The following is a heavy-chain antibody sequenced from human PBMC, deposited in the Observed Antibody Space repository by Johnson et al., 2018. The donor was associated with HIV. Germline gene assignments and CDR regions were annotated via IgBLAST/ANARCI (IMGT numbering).Heavy chain of an antibody. V-gene: IGHV3-66*01. J-gene: IGHJ3*02. Sequence: VQLVESGGGLVQPGGSLRLSCAASGFSVSSNYMSWVRQAPGKGLEWVSVIYSGDITYYADSVKGSFTISTANSKNTLYLQMNSLRAEDTAVYYCASPDYGDYVFDIWGQGTMVTVSS. D-gene: IGHD4-17*01. CDR1: GFSVSSNY. CDR2: IYSGDIT. CDR3: ASPDYGDYVFDI.